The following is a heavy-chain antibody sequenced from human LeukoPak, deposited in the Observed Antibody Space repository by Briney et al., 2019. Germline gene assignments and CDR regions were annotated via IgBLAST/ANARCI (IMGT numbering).Heavy chain of an antibody. Sequence: ASVKVSCKASGYTFTGYYMHWVRQAPGQGREGMGWINPNSGGTNYAQKFLGRITMTRDTSISTAYMELSRLRSDDTAVYYCASATTYCGADCYPLDAFDIWGQGTMVTVSS. CDR3: ASATTYCGADCYPLDAFDI. CDR2: INPNSGGT. J-gene: IGHJ3*02. D-gene: IGHD2-21*02. V-gene: IGHV1-2*02. CDR1: GYTFTGYY.